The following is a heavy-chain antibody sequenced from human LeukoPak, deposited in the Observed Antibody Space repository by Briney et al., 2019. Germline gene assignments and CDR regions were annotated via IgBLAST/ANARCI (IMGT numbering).Heavy chain of an antibody. D-gene: IGHD3-22*01. J-gene: IGHJ4*02. CDR3: ARDVHYGSSGTFDY. V-gene: IGHV1-2*02. Sequence: ASVKVSCKASGYTFTGYYMHWVRQAPGQGLEWMGWINPNSGGTNYAQKFQGRVTMTRDTSISTAYMELSRLRSDDTAVYYCARDVHYGSSGTFDYWGQGTLVTVSS. CDR2: INPNSGGT. CDR1: GYTFTGYY.